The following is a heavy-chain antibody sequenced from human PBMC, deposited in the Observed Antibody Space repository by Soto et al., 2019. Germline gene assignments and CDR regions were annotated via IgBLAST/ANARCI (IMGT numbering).Heavy chain of an antibody. CDR3: ASGAQQLSYYYGMDV. CDR2: IYYRGST. D-gene: IGHD6-13*01. CDR1: GGSISSGGYY. J-gene: IGHJ6*02. V-gene: IGHV4-31*03. Sequence: HVQLQESGPGLVKPSQTLSLTCTVSGGSISSGGYYWRWLRQHPGKGLEWIGYIYYRGSTYYNPSLKRRVTISVDTSKNQFSLKLSSVTAADTAVYYCASGAQQLSYYYGMDVWGQATTATVSS.